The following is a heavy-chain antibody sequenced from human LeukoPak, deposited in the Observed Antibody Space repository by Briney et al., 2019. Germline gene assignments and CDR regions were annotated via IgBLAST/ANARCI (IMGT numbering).Heavy chain of an antibody. Sequence: ASVKVSCKASGYTFTSYDINWVRQATGQGLEWMGWMNPNSGNTGYAQKFQGRVTMTRNTSISTAYMELSSLRSEDTAVYYCARGFAGIAAADNWFDPWGQGTLVTVSS. V-gene: IGHV1-8*01. D-gene: IGHD6-13*01. J-gene: IGHJ5*02. CDR2: MNPNSGNT. CDR3: ARGFAGIAAADNWFDP. CDR1: GYTFTSYD.